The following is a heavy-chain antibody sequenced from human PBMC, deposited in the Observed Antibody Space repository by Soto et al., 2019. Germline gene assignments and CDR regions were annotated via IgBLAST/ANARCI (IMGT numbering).Heavy chain of an antibody. V-gene: IGHV5-10-1*01. CDR1: GYSFTSDW. J-gene: IGHJ4*02. D-gene: IGHD2-15*01. Sequence: GESLEISCKTSGYSFTSDWISWVRQMPGKGLEWMARIDPSDSYTDYSPSFQGHVAISVDWSISTAYLQWSSLQASDTAMYYCARHGGRTFYGLFDFWGQGTLVTVSS. CDR2: IDPSDSYT. CDR3: ARHGGRTFYGLFDF.